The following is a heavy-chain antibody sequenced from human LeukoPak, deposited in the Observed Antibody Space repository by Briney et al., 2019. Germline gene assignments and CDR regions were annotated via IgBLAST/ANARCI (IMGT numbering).Heavy chain of an antibody. J-gene: IGHJ5*02. CDR2: IYLEDSDT. CDR1: GYNFIKSW. V-gene: IGHV5-51*01. CDR3: ARAYGSGSYIIWFDP. D-gene: IGHD3-10*01. Sequence: GESLKISCKCSGYNFIKSWIGWVRQKPGKGLELMGLIYLEDSDTRYSPSFQGQVTISADKSIDTTYVHWSSLKASDTAMYYCARAYGSGSYIIWFDPWGQGTLVTVSS.